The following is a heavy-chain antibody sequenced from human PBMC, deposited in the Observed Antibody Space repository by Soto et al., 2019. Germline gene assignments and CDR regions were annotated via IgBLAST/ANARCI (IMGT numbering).Heavy chain of an antibody. Sequence: GVLRLSCQASGFNFRLYEMHWVRKAPGKGLEWVSYISSSGLTTYYADFAEGRFTISRDNAKDSLYLHLNSLRVGDTAVYYCARYGTRGDWWGLGTQVTVS. CDR1: GFNFRLYE. V-gene: IGHV3-48*03. J-gene: IGHJ5*01. CDR2: ISSSGLTT. D-gene: IGHD3-10*01. CDR3: ARYGTRGDW.